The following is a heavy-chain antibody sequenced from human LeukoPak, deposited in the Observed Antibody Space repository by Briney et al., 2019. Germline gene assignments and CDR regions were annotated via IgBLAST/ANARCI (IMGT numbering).Heavy chain of an antibody. J-gene: IGHJ4*02. D-gene: IGHD3-3*01. Sequence: SVKVSCKASGGTFSSYAISWVRQAPGQGLEWMGGIIPIFGTANYAQKFQGRVTITADESTSTAYMELRSLRSDDTAVYYCARDLKDFWSGYLYFDYWGQGTLVTVSS. CDR1: GGTFSSYA. V-gene: IGHV1-69*13. CDR2: IIPIFGTA. CDR3: ARDLKDFWSGYLYFDY.